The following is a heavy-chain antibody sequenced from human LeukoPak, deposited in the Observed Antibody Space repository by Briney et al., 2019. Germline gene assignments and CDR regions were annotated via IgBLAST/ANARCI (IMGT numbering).Heavy chain of an antibody. CDR1: GFTVSNSY. CDR2: IYSDGGT. D-gene: IGHD6-13*01. J-gene: IGHJ4*02. CDR3: AKTRPLDSSSWSHGDY. V-gene: IGHV3-53*01. Sequence: GGSLRLSCVVSGFTVSNSYMSWVRQAPGKGLEWVSVIYSDGGTFYSDSVKGRFTISRDYSKSTLYLQMNSLRADDTAVYYCAKTRPLDSSSWSHGDYWGQGTLVTVSS.